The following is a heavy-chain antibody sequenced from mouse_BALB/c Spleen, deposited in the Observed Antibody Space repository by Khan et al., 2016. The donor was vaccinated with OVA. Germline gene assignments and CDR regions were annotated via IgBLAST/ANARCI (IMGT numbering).Heavy chain of an antibody. Sequence: EVELVESGGGLVQPGGSRKLSCAASGFTFSNFGMHWVRQAPEKGLEWVAYISNGSNTIYYADSVKGRFTISRDNPENTLFLQMTSLRSEDTAIYYCTRRHNTYAWFAYWGQGTLVTVSA. J-gene: IGHJ3*01. D-gene: IGHD1-1*01. CDR3: TRRHNTYAWFAY. CDR2: ISNGSNTI. V-gene: IGHV5-17*02. CDR1: GFTFSNFG.